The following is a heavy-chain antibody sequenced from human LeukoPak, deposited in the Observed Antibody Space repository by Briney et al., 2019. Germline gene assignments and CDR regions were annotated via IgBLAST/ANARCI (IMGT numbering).Heavy chain of an antibody. Sequence: KAGGSLRLSCAASGFTFSSYSMKWVRQAPGKGLEWVSSIIISSGSTYYADSLKGRFTISRDNAKNSLYLQMNGLRVEDTAVYYCARGGGYCGAECFGIDYWGQGTLVTVSS. CDR3: ARGGGYCGAECFGIDY. CDR1: GFTFSSYS. V-gene: IGHV3-21*01. J-gene: IGHJ4*02. CDR2: IIISSGST. D-gene: IGHD2-21*01.